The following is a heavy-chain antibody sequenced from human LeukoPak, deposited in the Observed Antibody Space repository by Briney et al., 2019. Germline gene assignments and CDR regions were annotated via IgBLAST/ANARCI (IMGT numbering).Heavy chain of an antibody. J-gene: IGHJ5*02. Sequence: ASVKVSCKASGYTFTSYAMHWVRQAPGQRLEWMGWINAGNGNTKYSQKFQGRVTITRDTSASTAYMELSSLRSEDTAVYYCARAYSSGLRTPHNWFDPWGQGTLVTVSS. CDR2: INAGNGNT. V-gene: IGHV1-3*01. CDR1: GYTFTSYA. D-gene: IGHD6-19*01. CDR3: ARAYSSGLRTPHNWFDP.